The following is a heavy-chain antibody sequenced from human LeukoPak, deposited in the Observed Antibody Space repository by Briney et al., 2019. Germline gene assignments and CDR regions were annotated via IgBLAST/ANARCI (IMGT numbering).Heavy chain of an antibody. CDR3: ARHSTTAMVTFDY. Sequence: SETLSLTCAVYGGSFSGYYWSWIRQPPGKGLEWIGEINHSGSTNYNPSLKSRVTISVDTSKNQFSLKLSSVTAADTAVYYCARHSTTAMVTFDYWGQGTLVTVSS. CDR1: GGSFSGYY. V-gene: IGHV4-34*01. D-gene: IGHD5-18*01. J-gene: IGHJ4*02. CDR2: INHSGST.